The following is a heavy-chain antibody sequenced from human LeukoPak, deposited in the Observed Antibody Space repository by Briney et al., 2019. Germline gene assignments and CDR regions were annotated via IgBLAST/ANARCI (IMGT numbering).Heavy chain of an antibody. D-gene: IGHD3-3*01. V-gene: IGHV3-30*02. CDR1: GFTFSSYG. Sequence: GGSLRLSCAASGFTFSSYGMHWVRQAPGKGLEWVAVIWYGGSNKYYAVSVKGRFTISRDNSKNTLYLQMNSLRAEDTAVYYCAKDLLEWSQGSALDVWGKGTTVTVSS. CDR2: IWYGGSNK. CDR3: AKDLLEWSQGSALDV. J-gene: IGHJ6*04.